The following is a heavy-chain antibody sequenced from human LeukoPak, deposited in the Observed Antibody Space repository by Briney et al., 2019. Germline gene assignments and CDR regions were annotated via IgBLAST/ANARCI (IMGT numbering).Heavy chain of an antibody. Sequence: ASVKVSCKASGYTFTGYYIHWVRQAPGQGLEWMGWINPNSGGTNYAQKFQGRVTMTRDTSIGTAYMELSRLTSDDTAVYYCARDRGSPDSFDIWGQGTMVTVSS. J-gene: IGHJ3*02. V-gene: IGHV1-2*02. D-gene: IGHD3-16*01. CDR2: INPNSGGT. CDR1: GYTFTGYY. CDR3: ARDRGSPDSFDI.